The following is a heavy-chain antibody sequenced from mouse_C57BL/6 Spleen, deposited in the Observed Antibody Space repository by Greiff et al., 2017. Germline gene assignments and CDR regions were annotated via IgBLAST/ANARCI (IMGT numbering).Heavy chain of an antibody. Sequence: QVQLQQSGAELARPGASVKMSCKASGYTFTSYTMPWVKQRPGQGLEWIGYINPSSGYTKYNQKFKDKATLTADKSYSTAYMQLSSLTSENSAVYYCARSNDGYYPDYWGKGTTLTVSS. CDR3: ARSNDGYYPDY. CDR2: INPSSGYT. D-gene: IGHD2-3*01. V-gene: IGHV1-4*01. CDR1: GYTFTSYT. J-gene: IGHJ2*01.